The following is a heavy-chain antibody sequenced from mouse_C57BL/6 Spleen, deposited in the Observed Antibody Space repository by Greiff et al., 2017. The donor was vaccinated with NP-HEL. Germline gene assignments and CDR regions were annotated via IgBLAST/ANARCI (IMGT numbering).Heavy chain of an antibody. D-gene: IGHD1-1*01. CDR2: ISDGGSYT. CDR3: ARERDYGSSALDY. CDR1: GFTFSSYA. V-gene: IGHV5-4*01. J-gene: IGHJ2*01. Sequence: EVKLMESGGGLVKPGGSLKLSCAASGFTFSSYAMSWVRQTPEKRLEWVATISDGGSYTYYPDNVKGRFTISRDNAKNNLYLQMSHLKSEDTAMYYCARERDYGSSALDYWGQGTTLTVSS.